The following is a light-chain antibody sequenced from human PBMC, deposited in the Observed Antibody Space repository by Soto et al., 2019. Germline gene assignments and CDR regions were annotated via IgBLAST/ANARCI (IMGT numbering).Light chain of an antibody. CDR3: QQYDSSPLT. CDR1: QSVSSSY. Sequence: EIVLTQSPGTLPLSPGERATLSCRASQSVSSSYLAWYQQKPGQAPRLLIYSASSRATGTPARFSGSGSGTDFTLTTSRLEHEDFAVYSCQQYDSSPLTFVGGTKVAI. V-gene: IGKV3-20*01. J-gene: IGKJ4*01. CDR2: SAS.